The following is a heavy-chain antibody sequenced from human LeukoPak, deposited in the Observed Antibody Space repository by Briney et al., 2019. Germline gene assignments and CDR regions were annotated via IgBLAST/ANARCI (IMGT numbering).Heavy chain of an antibody. CDR3: ARDAIASAGKAPLY. CDR1: GYALTDYF. V-gene: IGHV1-18*01. J-gene: IGHJ4*02. CDR2: ISAYNGNT. D-gene: IGHD6-13*01. Sequence: AAVTVSFTASGYALTDYFMHWVRQAPGQGGEGMGWISAYNGNTNYAQKLQGRVTLTTDTSTSTAYMELRSLRSDDPAVYFCARDAIASAGKAPLYWGQGTLVTVSS.